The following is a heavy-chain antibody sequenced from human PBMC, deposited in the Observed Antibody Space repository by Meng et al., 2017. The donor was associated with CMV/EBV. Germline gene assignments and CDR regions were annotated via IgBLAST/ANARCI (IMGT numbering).Heavy chain of an antibody. Sequence: QVQLQQGGAGLLNPSETLSLTCAVYGGSFSGYYWSWIRQPPGKGLEWIGEINHSGSTNYNPSLKSRVTISVDTSKNQFSLKLSSVTAADTAVYYCARGSIAARLGLGDWGQGTLVTVSS. D-gene: IGHD6-6*01. CDR3: ARGSIAARLGLGD. CDR2: INHSGST. V-gene: IGHV4-34*01. J-gene: IGHJ4*02. CDR1: GGSFSGYY.